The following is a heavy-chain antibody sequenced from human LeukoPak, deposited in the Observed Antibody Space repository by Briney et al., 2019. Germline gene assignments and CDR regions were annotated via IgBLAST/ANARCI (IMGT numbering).Heavy chain of an antibody. CDR3: ASEVMGNGRGAFDI. J-gene: IGHJ3*02. Sequence: GGSLRLSCAASGFTFSRYEIHWVRQGTGRGLEWGSAICTAGDTFYEGSVKGRFTISRENAKNSVYLQMNSLRAGDTAVYYCASEVMGNGRGAFDIWGQGTMVTVSS. D-gene: IGHD2-21*01. CDR2: ICTAGDT. V-gene: IGHV3-13*01. CDR1: GFTFSRYE.